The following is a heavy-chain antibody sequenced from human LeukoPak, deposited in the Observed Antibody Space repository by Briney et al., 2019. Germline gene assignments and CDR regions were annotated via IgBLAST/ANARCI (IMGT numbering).Heavy chain of an antibody. V-gene: IGHV3-43*01. D-gene: IGHD6-19*01. CDR3: AKSGYNSGRATN. J-gene: IGHJ4*02. Sequence: PGGSLRLSCAASGFTFDDYTVHWVRQAPGKGLEWVSLISWDGGSTYYADSVKGRFTISRDNAKNSLYLQMNGLRPEDTAVYYCAKSGYNSGRATNWGQGTLVTVSS. CDR2: ISWDGGST. CDR1: GFTFDDYT.